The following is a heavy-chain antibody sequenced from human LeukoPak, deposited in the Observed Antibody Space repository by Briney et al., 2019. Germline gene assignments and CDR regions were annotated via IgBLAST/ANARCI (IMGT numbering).Heavy chain of an antibody. CDR3: ARDQYCSSTRCSTGYYYMDV. Sequence: SETLSLTCTVSGGSISSYYWSWIRQPPGKGLEWIGYIYYSGSTNYNPSLKSRVTISVDTSKNQFSLKLSSVTAADTALYYCARDQYCSSTRCSTGYYYMDVWGKGTTVTVSS. D-gene: IGHD2-2*01. CDR2: IYYSGST. V-gene: IGHV4-59*01. J-gene: IGHJ6*03. CDR1: GGSISSYY.